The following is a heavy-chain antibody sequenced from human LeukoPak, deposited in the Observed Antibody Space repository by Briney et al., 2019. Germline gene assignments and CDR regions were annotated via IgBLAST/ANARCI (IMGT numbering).Heavy chain of an antibody. J-gene: IGHJ4*02. CDR3: ARENIEQWPAFDY. V-gene: IGHV1-2*02. CDR2: INGNSGGT. CDR1: GYTFTGYY. D-gene: IGHD1/OR15-1a*01. Sequence: ASVKVSCKASGYTFTGYYMHWVRQAPGQGPEWMGWINGNSGGTKYAQKFEGRVTMTSDTSTSTVQMDLGTLRSDDTAVYYCARENIEQWPAFDYWGQGTPVTVSS.